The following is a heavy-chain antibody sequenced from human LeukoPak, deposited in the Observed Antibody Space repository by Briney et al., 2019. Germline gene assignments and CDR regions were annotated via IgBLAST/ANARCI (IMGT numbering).Heavy chain of an antibody. Sequence: GGSLRLSCTASGFTFSNYWMHWVRQAPGKGLVWVSRIDTDGTRTYYADSVKGRFAISRDNSKNTMFLQMNSLRGEDTAVYYCAKGGSSSWDYFDYWGQGTLVTVSS. CDR3: AKGGSSSWDYFDY. CDR2: IDTDGTRT. J-gene: IGHJ4*02. CDR1: GFTFSNYW. V-gene: IGHV3-74*01. D-gene: IGHD6-13*01.